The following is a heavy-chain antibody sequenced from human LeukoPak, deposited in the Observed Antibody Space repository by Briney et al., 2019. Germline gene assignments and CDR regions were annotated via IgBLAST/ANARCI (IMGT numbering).Heavy chain of an antibody. CDR2: ISNDLTTI. CDR3: AKAELGVDTFFDY. J-gene: IGHJ4*02. CDR1: RFTFSDYR. Sequence: GGSLRLSCVASRFTFSDYRMTWVRQAPRKGLEWIAYISNDLTTIHYAASVKGRFTISRDNSKRTLFLQMNSLRAEDTAFYCAKAELGVDTFFDYWGQGTLVTVSS. D-gene: IGHD3-3*01. V-gene: IGHV3-48*01.